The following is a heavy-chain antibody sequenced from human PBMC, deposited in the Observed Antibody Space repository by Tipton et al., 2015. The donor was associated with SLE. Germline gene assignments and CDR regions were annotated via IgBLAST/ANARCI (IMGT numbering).Heavy chain of an antibody. J-gene: IGHJ3*02. Sequence: SLRLSCAASGFTFNSYAMSWVRQAPGKGLEWVSAISGSGGSTYYADSVKGRFTISRDNSKNTLYLQMNSLRAEDTAVYYCAKDTENWAHAFDIWGQGTMVTVSS. CDR1: GFTFNSYA. CDR2: ISGSGGST. D-gene: IGHD7-27*01. CDR3: AKDTENWAHAFDI. V-gene: IGHV3-23*01.